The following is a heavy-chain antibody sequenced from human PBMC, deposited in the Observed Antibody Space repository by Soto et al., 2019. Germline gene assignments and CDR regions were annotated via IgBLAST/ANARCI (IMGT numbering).Heavy chain of an antibody. CDR3: ARGVLGYYDFWSGPRYFDY. V-gene: IGHV4-59*01. CDR2: IYYSGST. J-gene: IGHJ4*02. Sequence: PSETLSLTCTVSGGSISSYYWSWIRQPPGKGLEWIGYIYYSGSTNYNPSLKSRVTISVDTSKNQFSLKLSSVTAADTAVYYCARGVLGYYDFWSGPRYFDYWGQGTLVTVSS. D-gene: IGHD3-3*01. CDR1: GGSISSYY.